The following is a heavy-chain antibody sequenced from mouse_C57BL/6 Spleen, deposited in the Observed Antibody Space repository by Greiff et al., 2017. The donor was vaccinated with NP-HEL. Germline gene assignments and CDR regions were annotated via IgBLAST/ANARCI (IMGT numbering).Heavy chain of an antibody. CDR1: GFSFNTYA. CDR3: VSPLTGTFAY. CDR2: IRSKSNNYAT. V-gene: IGHV10-1*01. D-gene: IGHD4-1*01. Sequence: EVKVEESGGGLVQPKGSLKLSCAASGFSFNTYAMNWVRQAPGKGLEWVARIRSKSNNYATYYADSVKDRFTTSRDDSASMLYLQMNSLKIEATAMYYCVSPLTGTFAYWGQGTLVTVSA. J-gene: IGHJ3*01.